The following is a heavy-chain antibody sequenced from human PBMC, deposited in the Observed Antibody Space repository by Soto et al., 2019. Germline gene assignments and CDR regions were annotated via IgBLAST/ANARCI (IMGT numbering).Heavy chain of an antibody. J-gene: IGHJ6*03. V-gene: IGHV5-51*01. D-gene: IGHD2-15*01. Sequence: GESLKISCKGSGYSFTSYWIGWVRQMPGKGLEWMGIIYPGDSDTRYSPSFQGQVTISADKSISTAYLQWSSLKASDTAMYYCARQEVVAATDNYYYYYMDVWGKGTTVTFSS. CDR2: IYPGDSDT. CDR3: ARQEVVAATDNYYYYYMDV. CDR1: GYSFTSYW.